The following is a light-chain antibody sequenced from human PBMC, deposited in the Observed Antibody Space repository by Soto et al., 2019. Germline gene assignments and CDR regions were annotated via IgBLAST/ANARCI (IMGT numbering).Light chain of an antibody. J-gene: IGKJ1*01. Sequence: DIQMTQSPSTLSASVGDRVTITCRASQTLNDWLAWYQQKPGKAPKLLIYAASDLERGVPSRFGGSGSGTEFTLTIAILQPDDCANYYCQQYFTYPCTFGQGTKVEIK. CDR2: AAS. CDR1: QTLNDW. CDR3: QQYFTYPCT. V-gene: IGKV1-5*03.